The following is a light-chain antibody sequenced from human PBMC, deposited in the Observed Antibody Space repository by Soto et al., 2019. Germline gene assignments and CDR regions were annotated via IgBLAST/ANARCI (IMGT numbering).Light chain of an antibody. Sequence: QSALTQPASVSGSLGQSITISCTGTTSDVGGYNYVSWYQQHPGKAPILMIYEVTNRPSGVSNRFSGSKSGNTASLTISGLQVADEAEYYCGSYTGSITYVFGTGTKLT. J-gene: IGLJ1*01. CDR1: TSDVGGYNY. CDR2: EVT. V-gene: IGLV2-14*01. CDR3: GSYTGSITYV.